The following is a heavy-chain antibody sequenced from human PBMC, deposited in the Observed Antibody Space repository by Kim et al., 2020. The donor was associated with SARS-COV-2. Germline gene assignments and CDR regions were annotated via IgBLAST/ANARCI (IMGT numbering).Heavy chain of an antibody. V-gene: IGHV3-21*01. Sequence: GGSLRLSCAASGFTFSSYSMNWVRQAPGKGLEWVSSISSSSSYIYYADSVKGRFTISRDIAKNSLYLQMNSLRAEDTAVYYCARDNGYGSGSYSSMDVWGQGTTVTVSS. CDR2: ISSSSSYI. D-gene: IGHD3-10*01. J-gene: IGHJ6*02. CDR1: GFTFSSYS. CDR3: ARDNGYGSGSYSSMDV.